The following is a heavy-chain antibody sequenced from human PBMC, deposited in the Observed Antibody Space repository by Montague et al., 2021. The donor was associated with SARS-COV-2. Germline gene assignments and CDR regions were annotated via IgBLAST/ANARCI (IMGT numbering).Heavy chain of an antibody. CDR2: ISQSGNT. CDR3: ARLGDGIVPSPILGLGPYYSFYYMDV. Sequence: SETLSLTCAVSGGSFSRYYWSWIRQPPGKGLEWIGEISQSGNTKYNPSLQSRVSISLDTSRNQFSLKVSSVTAADTAIYYCARLGDGIVPSPILGLGPYYSFYYMDVWAKGTTVTVS. D-gene: IGHD2-2*02. J-gene: IGHJ6*03. V-gene: IGHV4-34*01. CDR1: GGSFSRYY.